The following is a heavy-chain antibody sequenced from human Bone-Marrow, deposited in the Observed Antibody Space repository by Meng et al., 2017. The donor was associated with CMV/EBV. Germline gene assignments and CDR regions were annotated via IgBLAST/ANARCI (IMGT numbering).Heavy chain of an antibody. D-gene: IGHD2-2*02. CDR3: ARGGYCSSTSCYNDAFDI. Sequence: GESLKISCDASGFTFRTYSMNWVRQAPGKGLEWVSVIYSGGSTYYADSVKGRFTISRDNSKNTLYLQMNSLRAEDTAVYYCARGGYCSSTSCYNDAFDIWGQGTMVTVSS. J-gene: IGHJ3*02. CDR2: IYSGGST. V-gene: IGHV3-53*01. CDR1: GFTFRTYS.